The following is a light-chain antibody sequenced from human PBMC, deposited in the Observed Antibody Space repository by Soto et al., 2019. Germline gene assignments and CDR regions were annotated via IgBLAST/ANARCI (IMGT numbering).Light chain of an antibody. J-gene: IGLJ2*01. CDR2: DVS. CDR1: SSDVGAYNY. Sequence: QSALTQPASVSGSPGQSITISCTGTSSDVGAYNYVSWYQQLPGKAPKLMIYDVSNRPSGVSNRFSGSKSGNTASLTISGLRAEDEADYYCSSYTTSNTLGFGGGTKLTVL. CDR3: SSYTTSNTLG. V-gene: IGLV2-14*01.